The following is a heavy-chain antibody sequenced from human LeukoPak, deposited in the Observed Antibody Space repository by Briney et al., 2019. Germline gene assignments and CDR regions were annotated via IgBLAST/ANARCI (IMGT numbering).Heavy chain of an antibody. V-gene: IGHV3-23*01. CDR2: ISGSGGST. D-gene: IGHD3-16*02. CDR3: AKDTFIMITFGGVIVEPRDDY. J-gene: IGHJ4*02. Sequence: GGSLRLSCAASGFTFSSYAMSWVRQAPGKGLEWVSAISGSGGSTYYADSVKGRFTISRDNSKNTLYLQMNSLRAEDTAVYYCAKDTFIMITFGGVIVEPRDDYWGQRTLVTVSS. CDR1: GFTFSSYA.